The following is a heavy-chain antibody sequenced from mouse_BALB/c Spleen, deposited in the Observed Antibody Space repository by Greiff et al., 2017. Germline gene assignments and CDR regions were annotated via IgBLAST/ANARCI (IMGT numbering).Heavy chain of an antibody. CDR3: ARGGVRENFDY. CDR2: ISSGSSTI. V-gene: IGHV5-17*02. J-gene: IGHJ2*01. D-gene: IGHD2-14*01. CDR1: GFTFSSFG. Sequence: EVMLVESGGGLVQPGGSRKLSCAASGFTFSSFGMHWVRQAPEKGLEWVAYISSGSSTIYYADTVKGRFTISRDNPKNTLFLQMTSLRSEDTAMYYCARGGVRENFDYWGQGTTLTVSS.